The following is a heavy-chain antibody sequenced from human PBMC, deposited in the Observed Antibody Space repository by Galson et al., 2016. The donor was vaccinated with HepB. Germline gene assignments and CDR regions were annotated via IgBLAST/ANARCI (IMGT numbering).Heavy chain of an antibody. Sequence: SLRLSCAASGFSFNAYSMNWVRQAPGKGLEWISYISGSGTTILYADSVRGRITISRNNANNSVSLLMKSLRVEDTAVYYCARGSLEPTALTHCFDNWGRGSLVTVAS. CDR3: ARGSLEPTALTHCFDN. J-gene: IGHJ4*02. D-gene: IGHD3-3*01. CDR2: ISGSGTTI. CDR1: GFSFNAYS. V-gene: IGHV3-48*04.